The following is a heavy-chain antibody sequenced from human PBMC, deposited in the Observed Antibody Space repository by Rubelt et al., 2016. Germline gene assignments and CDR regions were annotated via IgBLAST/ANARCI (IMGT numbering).Heavy chain of an antibody. V-gene: IGHV3-23*01. Sequence: AAGFTFKNAWMNWVRQAPGRGLEWVSAISGNGDSTYYADSVKGRFTISRDNSKNTLYLQMNSLRAEDTAVYYCAREGGVAYDILTGSFDYWGQGTLVTVSS. D-gene: IGHD3-9*01. CDR3: AREGGVAYDILTGSFDY. CDR2: ISGNGDST. J-gene: IGHJ4*02. CDR1: GFTFKNAW.